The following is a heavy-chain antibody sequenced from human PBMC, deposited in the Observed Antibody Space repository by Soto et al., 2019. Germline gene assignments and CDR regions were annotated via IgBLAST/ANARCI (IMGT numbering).Heavy chain of an antibody. V-gene: IGHV4-31*03. CDR1: GGSISSGGYY. J-gene: IGHJ5*02. D-gene: IGHD2-15*01. CDR2: IYYSGST. Sequence: PWETLSLTCTVSGGSISSGGYYWGWIRQHPGKGLEWIGYIYYSGSTYDNPALKSRVTISVDTSQNQFSLTLSSVTAADTAGYYCARGRGYCSGGSCVYPPRGQWIDPWGEGTLVPVPS. CDR3: ARGRGYCSGGSCVYPPRGQWIDP.